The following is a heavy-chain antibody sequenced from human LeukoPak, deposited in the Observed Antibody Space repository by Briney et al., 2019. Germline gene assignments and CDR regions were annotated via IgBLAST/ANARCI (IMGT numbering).Heavy chain of an antibody. CDR3: ARSYDSSGYYYVGAFDI. CDR2: IYYSGST. Sequence: SETLSLTCTVSGGSISSYYWSWIRQPPGPGLGWVGYIYYSGSTNYNPSLKSRVTISVDTSKNQFSLKLSSVTAADTAVYYCARSYDSSGYYYVGAFDIWGQGTMVTVSS. D-gene: IGHD3-22*01. CDR1: GGSISSYY. J-gene: IGHJ3*02. V-gene: IGHV4-59*01.